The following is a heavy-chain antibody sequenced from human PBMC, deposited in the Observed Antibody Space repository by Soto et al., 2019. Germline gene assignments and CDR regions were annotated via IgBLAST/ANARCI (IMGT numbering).Heavy chain of an antibody. CDR2: IYHSGST. CDR1: GGSISSSHW. V-gene: IGHV4-4*02. Sequence: QVHLQESGPGLANPSGTLTLTCAVSGGSISSSHWWAWVRQSPGKGLEWLGEIYHSGSTNSNPSLRSRVTISLDKSKNHFSLTLNSVTAAATAFYVCARAADEPSILPAPLLVWGRGTMVTVSS. J-gene: IGHJ6*02. D-gene: IGHD2-15*01. CDR3: ARAADEPSILPAPLLV.